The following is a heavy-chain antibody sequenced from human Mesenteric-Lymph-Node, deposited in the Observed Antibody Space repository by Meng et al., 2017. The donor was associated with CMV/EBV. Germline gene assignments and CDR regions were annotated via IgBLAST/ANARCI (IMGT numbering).Heavy chain of an antibody. CDR3: ATVAEGFSNYEYYYVDCMDF. D-gene: IGHD3-22*01. V-gene: IGHV4-61*05. CDR2: LLHSGKS. CDR1: SNYD. J-gene: IGHJ6*02. Sequence: SNYDWRWVRQPPGKGLEWIGYLLHSGKSKDNPYSKSRRVISVDKSKSKIFLLLSSGTAADTAVEYCATVAEGFSNYEYYYVDCMDFWGQGTMVTVSS.